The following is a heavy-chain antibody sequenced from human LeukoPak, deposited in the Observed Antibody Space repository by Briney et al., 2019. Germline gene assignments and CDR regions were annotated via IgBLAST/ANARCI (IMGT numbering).Heavy chain of an antibody. D-gene: IGHD5-12*01. V-gene: IGHV1-2*02. Sequence: ASVKVSCKASGYTFTGYYMHWVRQAPGQGLEWMGWINPNSGGTNYAQKFQGRVTMTRDTSISTAYMELSRLRSDDTAVYYRARSARGYSGYDWALGEGEFDYWGQGTLVTVSS. CDR3: ARSARGYSGYDWALGEGEFDY. CDR1: GYTFTGYY. CDR2: INPNSGGT. J-gene: IGHJ4*02.